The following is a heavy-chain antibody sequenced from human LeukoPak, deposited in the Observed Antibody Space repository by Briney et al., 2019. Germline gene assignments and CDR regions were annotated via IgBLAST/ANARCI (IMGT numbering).Heavy chain of an antibody. J-gene: IGHJ6*02. Sequence: PGGSLRLSCVGSGFTFSNYWMNWVRQAPGKGLEWVAIIHPDGSEEHYVDSVKGRFTISRDNAKNSLHLQMSSLQVEDTAVYYCARPPFAYGLDVWGQGTTVTVS. CDR3: ARPPFAYGLDV. V-gene: IGHV3-7*01. CDR2: IHPDGSEE. D-gene: IGHD3-10*01. CDR1: GFTFSNYW.